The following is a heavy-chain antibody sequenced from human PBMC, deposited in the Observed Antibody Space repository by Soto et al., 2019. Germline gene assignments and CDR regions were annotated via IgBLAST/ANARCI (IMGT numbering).Heavy chain of an antibody. CDR3: ARIWFGEFYSDY. Sequence: QVQLQESGPGLVKPSQTLSLTCTVSGGSISSGDYYWSWIRQPPGKGLEWIGYIYYSGSTYYNPSPKSRVTISVNTSKNQFSLKLSSVTAADTAVYYCARIWFGEFYSDYWGQGTLVTVSS. D-gene: IGHD3-10*01. J-gene: IGHJ4*02. CDR1: GGSISSGDYY. V-gene: IGHV4-30-4*01. CDR2: IYYSGST.